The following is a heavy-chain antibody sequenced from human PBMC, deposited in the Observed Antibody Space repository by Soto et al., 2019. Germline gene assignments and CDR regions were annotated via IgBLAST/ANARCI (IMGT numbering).Heavy chain of an antibody. V-gene: IGHV4-39*01. CDR3: ARVPSDNYYGSRLNWFDP. D-gene: IGHD3-10*01. CDR2: IYYSGST. CDR1: GGSISSSSYY. Sequence: QLQLQESGPGLVKPSETLSLTCTVSGGSISSSSYYWGWIRQPPGKGLEWIGSIYYSGSTYYNPSLKSRVTISVDTSKNQFSLKLSSVTAADTAVYYCARVPSDNYYGSRLNWFDPWGQGTLVTVSS. J-gene: IGHJ5*02.